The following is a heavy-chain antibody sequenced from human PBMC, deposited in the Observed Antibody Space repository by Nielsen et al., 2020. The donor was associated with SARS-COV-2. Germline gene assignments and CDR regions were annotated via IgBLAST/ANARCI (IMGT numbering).Heavy chain of an antibody. J-gene: IGHJ6*02. CDR1: GYTFTSYG. Sequence: SVKVSCKASGYTFTSYGVSWVRQAPGQGLEWMGRIIPILDMADYGQQFQGRLTITADKSTSTAYMELSSLRYEDTAVYYCARVKGTHGGSYLDVWGQGTAVTVSS. D-gene: IGHD1-26*01. CDR2: IIPILDMA. V-gene: IGHV1-69*04. CDR3: ARVKGTHGGSYLDV.